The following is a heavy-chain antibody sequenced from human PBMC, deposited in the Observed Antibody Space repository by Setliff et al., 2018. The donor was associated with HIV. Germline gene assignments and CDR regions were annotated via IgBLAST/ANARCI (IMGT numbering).Heavy chain of an antibody. CDR2: IIPIFGTA. CDR1: GGTFSSYA. V-gene: IGHV1-69*05. CDR3: ASIDCGGDCYSYYYYGMDV. J-gene: IGHJ6*02. D-gene: IGHD2-21*02. Sequence: ASVKVSCKASGGTFSSYAISWVRQAPGQGLEWMGGIIPIFGTANYAQKFQGRVTITRDTSASTAYMELSSLRSEDTAVYYCASIDCGGDCYSYYYYGMDVWGQGTTVTVSS.